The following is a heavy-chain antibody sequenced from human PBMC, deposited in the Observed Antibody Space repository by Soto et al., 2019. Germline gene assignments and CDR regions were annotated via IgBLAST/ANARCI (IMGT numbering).Heavy chain of an antibody. CDR2: INHSGST. Sequence: SEALSLTCAVYGGSFSGYSWTWIRQPPGTGLEWIGEINHSGSTNYNPSLKSRVTISVDTSKNQFSLKLTSVTAADTAVYYCARDKITGLFDYWGQGTLVTVSS. J-gene: IGHJ4*02. V-gene: IGHV4-34*01. CDR1: GGSFSGYS. CDR3: ARDKITGLFDY. D-gene: IGHD2-8*02.